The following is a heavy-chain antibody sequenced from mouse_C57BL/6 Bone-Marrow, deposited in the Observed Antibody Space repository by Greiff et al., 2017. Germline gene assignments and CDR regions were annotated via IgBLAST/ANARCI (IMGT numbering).Heavy chain of an antibody. V-gene: IGHV1-4*01. Sequence: VQLQQSGAELARPGASVKMSCKASGYTFTSYTMHWVKQRPGQGLEWIGYINPSSGYTKYNQKFKDKATLPADKSSSTAYMQLSSLTSEDSAVYYCASLDGLDYWGQGTTLTVSS. CDR2: INPSSGYT. D-gene: IGHD1-1*01. CDR1: GYTFTSYT. CDR3: ASLDGLDY. J-gene: IGHJ2*01.